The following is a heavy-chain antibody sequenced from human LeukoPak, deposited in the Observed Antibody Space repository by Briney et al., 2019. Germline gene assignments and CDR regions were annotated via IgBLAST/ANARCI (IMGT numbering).Heavy chain of an antibody. CDR2: IIPIFGTA. CDR1: GGTFSSYA. V-gene: IGHV1-69*05. CDR3: ATTHYYDSSGYYGPSGFHAFDI. Sequence: SVKVSCKASGGTFSSYAISWVRQAPGQGLEWMGRIIPIFGTANYAQKFQGRVTITTDESTSTAYMELSSLRSEDTAVYYCATTHYYDSSGYYGPSGFHAFDIWGQGTMVTVSS. J-gene: IGHJ3*02. D-gene: IGHD3-22*01.